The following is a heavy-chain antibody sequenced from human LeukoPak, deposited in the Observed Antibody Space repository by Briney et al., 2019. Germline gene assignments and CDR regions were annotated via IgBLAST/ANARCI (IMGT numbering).Heavy chain of an antibody. CDR1: GGSISSGGYY. Sequence: SETLSLTCTVSGGSISSGGYYWSWIRQHPGKGLEWIGYIYHSGSTYYNPSLKSRVTISVDTSKNQFSLKLSSVTAADTAVYYCARDLHCSSTSCYGGMDVWGQGTTVTVSS. V-gene: IGHV4-31*03. J-gene: IGHJ6*02. D-gene: IGHD2-2*01. CDR3: ARDLHCSSTSCYGGMDV. CDR2: IYHSGST.